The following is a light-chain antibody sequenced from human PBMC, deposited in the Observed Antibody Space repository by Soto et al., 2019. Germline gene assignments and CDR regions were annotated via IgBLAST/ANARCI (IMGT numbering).Light chain of an antibody. CDR3: QQFDGAPIT. CDR1: QSISSSY. J-gene: IGKJ5*01. V-gene: IGKV3-20*01. Sequence: EIVLTQSPGTLSLPPGERATLSCRASQSISSSYLAWYQQKPGQAPRLLMYGASNRATSIADRFSGSGSGTDFSLTISRLEPEDFAVYYCQQFDGAPITFGQGTRLEIK. CDR2: GAS.